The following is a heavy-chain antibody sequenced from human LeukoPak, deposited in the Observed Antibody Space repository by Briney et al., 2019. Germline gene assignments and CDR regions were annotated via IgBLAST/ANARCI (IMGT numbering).Heavy chain of an antibody. J-gene: IGHJ4*02. D-gene: IGHD6-19*01. CDR1: GFTFSSYA. CDR3: ARVMRAVAAFDY. CDR2: IKEDGSEK. Sequence: PGGSLRLSCAVSGFTFSSYAMNWVRQAPGKGLEWVANIKEDGSEKYYVDSVKGRFIIFRDNGKNSLYLQMNSLRVEDTAVYYCARVMRAVAAFDYWGQGTLVTVSS. V-gene: IGHV3-7*05.